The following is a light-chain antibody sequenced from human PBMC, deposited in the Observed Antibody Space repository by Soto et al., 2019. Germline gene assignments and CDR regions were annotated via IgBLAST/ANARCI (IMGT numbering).Light chain of an antibody. V-gene: IGKV3-20*01. CDR2: DAS. J-gene: IGKJ2*01. Sequence: EVVLTQSPGTLSLSPGERATLPCRASQSVGNNYLAWYQQKPGQAPRLLIYDASTRATGIPDRFSGSGSGTDFTLSISRLEPEDFAVYYCQQYAYSPRTFGRETKLEIK. CDR3: QQYAYSPRT. CDR1: QSVGNNY.